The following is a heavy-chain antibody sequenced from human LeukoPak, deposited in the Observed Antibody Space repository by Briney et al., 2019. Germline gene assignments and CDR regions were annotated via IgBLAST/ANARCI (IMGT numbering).Heavy chain of an antibody. CDR1: GFPFSGIA. Sequence: GGSRRLSWAAPGFPFSGIARSGVGRAPGKGWGGVSAISGSGGSTYYADSVKGRFTISRDNSKNTLYLQMNSLRAEDTAVYYCAKDRAGGSSTSCYVAWGQGTLVTVSS. CDR2: ISGSGGST. J-gene: IGHJ5*02. CDR3: AKDRAGGSSTSCYVA. D-gene: IGHD2-2*01. V-gene: IGHV3-23*01.